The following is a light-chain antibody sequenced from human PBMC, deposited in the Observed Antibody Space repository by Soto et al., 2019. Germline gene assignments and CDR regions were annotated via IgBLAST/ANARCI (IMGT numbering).Light chain of an antibody. Sequence: DIQMTQSPSTLSASVGDRVTITCRASQSISSWLAWYQQKPGKAPKLLIYKASSLESGVPSRFIGSGSGTEFTLTISSLQPDDFATYYCQQYDNYSGTFGQGTKVDIK. CDR1: QSISSW. CDR3: QQYDNYSGT. V-gene: IGKV1-5*03. CDR2: KAS. J-gene: IGKJ1*01.